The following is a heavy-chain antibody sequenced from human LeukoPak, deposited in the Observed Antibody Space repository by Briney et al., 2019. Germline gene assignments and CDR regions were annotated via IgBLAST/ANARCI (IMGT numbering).Heavy chain of an antibody. CDR2: SSVHNGNS. D-gene: IGHD3-3*01. Sequence: ASVKVSCKASGYIFRNFGLSWVRQAPGQGLEWMGWSSVHNGNSNYAQKFRDRVTVTLDTSTNTGHMELRSLRTDDTAVYYCTRDVWSWSVKVAPTDFWGQGTLVTVSS. CDR1: GYIFRNFG. J-gene: IGHJ4*02. CDR3: TRDVWSWSVKVAPTDF. V-gene: IGHV1-18*01.